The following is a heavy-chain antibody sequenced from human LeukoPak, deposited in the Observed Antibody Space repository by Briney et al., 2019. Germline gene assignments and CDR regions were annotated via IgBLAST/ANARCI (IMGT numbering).Heavy chain of an antibody. CDR1: GFTFSSYA. V-gene: IGHV3-23*01. D-gene: IGHD3-10*01. CDR3: AKEASGYGYYFDY. CDR2: ISGSGGST. J-gene: IGHJ4*02. Sequence: GGSLRLSCAASGFTFSSYAMSWVRQAPGEGLEGGSAISGSGGSTYCADSVKGRFTISRDNSKTPLYLQMSSLRAEDTAVYYCAKEASGYGYYFDYWGQGTLVTVSS.